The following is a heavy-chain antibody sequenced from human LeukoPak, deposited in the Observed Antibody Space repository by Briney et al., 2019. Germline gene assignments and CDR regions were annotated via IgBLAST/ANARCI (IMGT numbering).Heavy chain of an antibody. CDR3: VRDRGSGWYYMDR. V-gene: IGHV3-30*04. Sequence: GRSLRLSCAASGFTFSSYAMHWVRQAPGKGLERVAVISYDGSNKYYANSVKGRFTISRDNSKNTVSLQMDRLRADDTAVYFCVRDRGSGWYYMDRWGQGALVTVSS. CDR1: GFTFSSYA. CDR2: ISYDGSNK. J-gene: IGHJ4*02. D-gene: IGHD6-19*01.